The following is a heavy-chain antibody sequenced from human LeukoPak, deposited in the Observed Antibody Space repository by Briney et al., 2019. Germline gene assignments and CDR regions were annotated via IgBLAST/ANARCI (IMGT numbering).Heavy chain of an antibody. CDR2: IHYSGST. Sequence: ETLSLTCTISDGSISSYYWNWIRQSPGKGLEWIGHIHYSGSTHYNPSLQSRVSISIDTSKNHFSLNLRSVTAVDTAVYYCARWGHFDTSGYFVVDYWGQGTLVTVSS. CDR3: ARWGHFDTSGYFVVDY. D-gene: IGHD3-22*01. J-gene: IGHJ4*02. CDR1: DGSISSYY. V-gene: IGHV4-59*01.